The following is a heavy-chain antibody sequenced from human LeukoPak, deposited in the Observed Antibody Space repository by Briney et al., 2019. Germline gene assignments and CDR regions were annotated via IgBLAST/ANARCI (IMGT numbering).Heavy chain of an antibody. D-gene: IGHD1-26*01. J-gene: IGHJ4*02. CDR3: ARDFSSGSFYGDYYFDY. V-gene: IGHV3-21*01. Sequence: GGSLRLPCAASGFTFSTYNMNWGRQAPGEGLEWVSSITSSSDYIYYADSVKGRFTISRDNAKSSLYLQMNSLRADDTAVYFCARDFSSGSFYGDYYFDYWGQGTLVTVSS. CDR2: ITSSSDYI. CDR1: GFTFSTYN.